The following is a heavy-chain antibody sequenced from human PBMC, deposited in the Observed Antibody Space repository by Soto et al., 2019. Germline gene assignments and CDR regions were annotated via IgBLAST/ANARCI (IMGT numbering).Heavy chain of an antibody. CDR1: GFTFSGSA. J-gene: IGHJ2*01. Sequence: GGSLILSCAAPGFTFSGSAMHWVRQASGKGLEWVGRIRSKANSYATAYAASVKGRFTISRDDSKNTAYLQMNSLKTEDTAVYYCTTTLGPVEWYFDLWGRGTLVTVSS. CDR2: IRSKANSYAT. V-gene: IGHV3-73*01. CDR3: TTTLGPVEWYFDL. D-gene: IGHD2-21*01.